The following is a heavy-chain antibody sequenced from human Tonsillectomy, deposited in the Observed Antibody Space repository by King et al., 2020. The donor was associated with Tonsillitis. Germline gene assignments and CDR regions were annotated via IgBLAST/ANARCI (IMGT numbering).Heavy chain of an antibody. CDR3: ARDGTERSGNWFDP. CDR2: ISSSSSYI. Sequence: VQLVESGGGLVKPGGSLRLSCAASGFTFSSYSMNWVRQAPGKGLEWVSSISSSSSYIYYADSVKGRFTISGDNAKNSLYLQMNSLRAEEPAVYYCARDGTERSGNWFDPWGQGTLVTVSS. CDR1: GFTFSSYS. D-gene: IGHD1-1*01. J-gene: IGHJ5*02. V-gene: IGHV3-21*01.